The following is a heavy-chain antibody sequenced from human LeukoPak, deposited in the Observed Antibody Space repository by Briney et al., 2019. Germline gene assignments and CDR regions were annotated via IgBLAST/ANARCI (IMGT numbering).Heavy chain of an antibody. CDR1: GINFSGYS. CDR3: AIRGYYDTTYAYDYHAMDV. Sequence: GGSLRLSCAASGINFSGYSLHWVRQAPGKGLEWVSYISGSSRTIYYADSVKGRFTISRDNAKNSLHLQINSLRDEDTAVYYCAIRGYYDTTYAYDYHAMDVWGQGTAVTVSS. D-gene: IGHD3-22*01. J-gene: IGHJ6*02. V-gene: IGHV3-48*02. CDR2: ISGSSRTI.